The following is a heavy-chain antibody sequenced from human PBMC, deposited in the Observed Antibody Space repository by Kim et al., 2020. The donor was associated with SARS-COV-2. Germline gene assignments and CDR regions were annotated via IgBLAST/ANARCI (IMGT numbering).Heavy chain of an antibody. CDR3: ARANYYDSSGYYPTGAFDI. D-gene: IGHD3-22*01. Sequence: GRFTISRDNSKNTLYLQMNSLRAEDTAVYYCARANYYDSSGYYPTGAFDIWGQGTMVTVSS. V-gene: IGHV3-53*01. J-gene: IGHJ3*02.